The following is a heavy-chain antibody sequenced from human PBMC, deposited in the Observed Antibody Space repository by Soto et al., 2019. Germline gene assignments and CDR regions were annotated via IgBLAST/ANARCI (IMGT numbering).Heavy chain of an antibody. Sequence: ASVKVSCKASGYRFSTYGICWVRQAPGQGLQWMGMISPYSGNTNFAQDFRDRLTMTTDTSTNTAYMELSSLRSDDTAVPHCVIVNVGVYNDSCGYYDAWGQGTLVTVSS. CDR2: ISPYSGNT. J-gene: IGHJ4*02. D-gene: IGHD3-22*01. V-gene: IGHV1-18*04. CDR3: VIVNVGVYNDSCGYYDA. CDR1: GYRFSTYG.